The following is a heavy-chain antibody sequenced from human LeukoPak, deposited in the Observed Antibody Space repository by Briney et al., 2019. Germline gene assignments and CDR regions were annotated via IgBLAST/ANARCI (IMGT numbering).Heavy chain of an antibody. CDR1: GMRFSSYA. Sequence: PGGSLRLSCAASGMRFSSYAMSWVRGARGGGLEWVSAFWGRGGRPYYAHSVKGQLHLSRDHSKNTLDPQMKSLRPEVRAVSYCAKSMVPGGNAHDIAFDIWGQGTMVTVSS. CDR3: AKSMVPGGNAHDIAFDI. CDR2: FWGRGGRP. J-gene: IGHJ3*02. V-gene: IGHV3-23*01. D-gene: IGHD4-23*01.